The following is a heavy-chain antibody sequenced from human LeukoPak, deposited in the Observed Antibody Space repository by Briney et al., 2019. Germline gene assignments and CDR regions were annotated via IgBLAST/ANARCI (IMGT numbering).Heavy chain of an antibody. CDR1: GGSISSYY. CDR3: AREPPLHGYLDY. J-gene: IGHJ4*02. D-gene: IGHD2-8*01. Sequence: ETLSLTCTVSGGSISSYYWSWIRQAPGKGLEWVSVIYSGGSTYYADSVKGRFTISRDNSKNTLYLQMNSLRAEDTAVYYCAREPPLHGYLDYWGQGTLVTVSS. V-gene: IGHV3-53*01. CDR2: IYSGGST.